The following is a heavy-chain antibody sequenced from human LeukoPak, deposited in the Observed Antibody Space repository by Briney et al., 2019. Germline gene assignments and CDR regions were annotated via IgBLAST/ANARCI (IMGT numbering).Heavy chain of an antibody. CDR1: GYSFTSYW. CDR2: IYPGDSDT. V-gene: IGHV5-51*01. Sequence: REESLKISCKCSGYSFTSYWIGWVRQMPGKGLEWMGIIYPGDSDTRYSPSFQGQVTISADKSISTAYLQWSSLKASDTAMYYCARRRYDSSGYYHYFDYWGQGTLVTVSS. J-gene: IGHJ4*02. CDR3: ARRRYDSSGYYHYFDY. D-gene: IGHD3-22*01.